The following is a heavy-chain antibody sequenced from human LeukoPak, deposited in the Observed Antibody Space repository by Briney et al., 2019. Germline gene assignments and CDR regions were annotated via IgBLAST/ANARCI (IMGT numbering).Heavy chain of an antibody. J-gene: IGHJ3*02. CDR2: IWFDGSNK. CDR1: GFTFSSYG. CDR3: ARDQRRPAPETFDI. V-gene: IGHV3-33*01. Sequence: PGGSLRLSCAASGFTFSSYGMHWVRQAPGKGLEWVALIWFDGSNKYYADSVKGRFTISRDNSKNTLYLQMNSLRAEDTAVFYCARDQRRPAPETFDIWGQGTMVTVSS.